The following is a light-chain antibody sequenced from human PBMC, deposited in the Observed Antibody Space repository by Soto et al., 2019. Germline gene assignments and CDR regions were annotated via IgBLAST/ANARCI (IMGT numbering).Light chain of an antibody. Sequence: DIQMTQSPSSLSASVGDRVTITCQASQAISNSLSWYQQKPGKAPKLLITDAATLEAGVPSRFSGSGSGTDFTFTISSLQPEDFATYFCLQHDNVPTFGLGTKLEVK. V-gene: IGKV1-33*01. CDR2: DAA. CDR3: LQHDNVPT. CDR1: QAISNS. J-gene: IGKJ2*01.